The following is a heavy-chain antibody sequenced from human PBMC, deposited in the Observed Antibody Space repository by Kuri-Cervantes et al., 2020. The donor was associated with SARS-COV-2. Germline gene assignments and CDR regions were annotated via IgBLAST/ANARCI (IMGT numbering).Heavy chain of an antibody. V-gene: IGHV5-51*01. CDR2: IYPADSET. CDR3: AGRDFGSGSYYLDY. J-gene: IGHJ4*02. Sequence: GGSLRLSCQGSGYSFSSYWIGWVRQMPGKGLEWMGIIYPADSETRYSPSFQGQVTISADKSTTTAYLQWSSLKASDTAMYYCAGRDFGSGSYYLDYWGQGTLVTVSS. D-gene: IGHD3-10*01. CDR1: GYSFSSYW.